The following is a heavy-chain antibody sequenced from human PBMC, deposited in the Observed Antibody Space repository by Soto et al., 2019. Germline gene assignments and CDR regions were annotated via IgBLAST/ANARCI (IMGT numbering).Heavy chain of an antibody. CDR1: GGSISSYY. V-gene: IGHV4-59*01. D-gene: IGHD6-13*01. Sequence: QVQLQESGPGLVKPSETLSLTCTVSGGSISSYYWSWIRQPPGKGLEWIGYIYYSGSTNYNPSLKSRVTISVDTSKNQVSLKLSSVTAADTAVYYCARGYSSSRHYYYYYMDVWGKGTTVTVSS. J-gene: IGHJ6*03. CDR3: ARGYSSSRHYYYYYMDV. CDR2: IYYSGST.